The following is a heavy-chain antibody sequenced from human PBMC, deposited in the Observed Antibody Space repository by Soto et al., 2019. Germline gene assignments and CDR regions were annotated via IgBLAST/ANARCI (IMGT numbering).Heavy chain of an antibody. D-gene: IGHD5-12*01. CDR1: EFSFDDSA. V-gene: IGHV3-23*01. Sequence: EAQLLESGGDLVQPGGSLRLSCAASEFSFDDSAMSWVRQAPGKGLEWVSSITYTGVSTYYADSVKGRFTISRDNSRDTLFLQLNSLRAEDTAIYYCATYSVWYPYFDSWGQGTLVTVSS. CDR2: ITYTGVST. J-gene: IGHJ4*02. CDR3: ATYSVWYPYFDS.